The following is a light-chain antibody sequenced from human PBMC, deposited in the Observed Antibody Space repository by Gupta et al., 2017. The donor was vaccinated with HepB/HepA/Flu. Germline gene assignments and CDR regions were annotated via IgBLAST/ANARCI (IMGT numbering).Light chain of an antibody. J-gene: IGLJ3*02. CDR1: NIETKR. CDR2: DDT. V-gene: IGLV3-21*03. CDR3: QLWDSSSDHWV. Sequence: SYVLTPPPSVSVTPGKAASLPCGGDNIETKRVHWYQQKPGQAPVLVVYDDTDRPSGVPERISGSNSENTAALTISRVEAGDEADYYCQLWDSSSDHWVFGGGTTLTVL.